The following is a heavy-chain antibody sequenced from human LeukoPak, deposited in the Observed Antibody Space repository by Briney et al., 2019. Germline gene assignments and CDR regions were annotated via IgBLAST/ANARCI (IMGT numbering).Heavy chain of an antibody. CDR2: ISAYNGNT. CDR3: ARASGSVYYGMDV. Sequence: EASVKVSCKASGYTFTSYGISWVRQAPGQGLEWMGWISAYNGNTNYAQKLQGRVTMTTDTSTSTVYMELSSLRSEDTAVYYCARASGSVYYGMDVWGQGTTVTVSS. CDR1: GYTFTSYG. J-gene: IGHJ6*02. V-gene: IGHV1-18*01. D-gene: IGHD3-10*01.